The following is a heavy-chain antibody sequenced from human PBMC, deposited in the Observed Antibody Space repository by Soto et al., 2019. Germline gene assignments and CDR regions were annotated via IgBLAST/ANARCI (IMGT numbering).Heavy chain of an antibody. CDR2: TYFRSKWYN. CDR1: GDSVSSNTAS. J-gene: IGHJ5*02. Sequence: SQTLSLTCAISGDSVSSNTASWNWIRQSASRGLEWLGRTYFRSKWYNDYADSVKSRIIINPDTSNNQFSLQLSSVTPEDTAVYFCAKGDNLGPKTGYAFDPWGQGIMVTVSS. CDR3: AKGDNLGPKTGYAFDP. D-gene: IGHD5-12*01. V-gene: IGHV6-1*01.